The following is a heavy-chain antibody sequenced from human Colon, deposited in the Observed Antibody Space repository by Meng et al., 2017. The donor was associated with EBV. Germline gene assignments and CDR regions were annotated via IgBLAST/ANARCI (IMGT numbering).Heavy chain of an antibody. CDR2: LSYTGNL. J-gene: IGHJ4*02. CDR3: ARYLSSGNYNTFDL. V-gene: IGHV4-39*06. CDR1: GGSTNSSSYF. D-gene: IGHD3-10*01. Sequence: RLQLQDSCPCLLKPSEPLSLTCTVLGGSTNSSSYFWGWIRQSPGKGLEWIACLSYTGNLYYNPSLKSRLTISLDTSKTQFSLKLSSVTAADTAVYFCARYLSSGNYNTFDLWGQGTLVTVSS.